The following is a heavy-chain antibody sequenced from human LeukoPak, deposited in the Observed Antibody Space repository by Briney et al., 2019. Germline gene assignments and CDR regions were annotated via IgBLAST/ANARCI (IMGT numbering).Heavy chain of an antibody. V-gene: IGHV4-59*01. CDR2: IYYSGST. CDR1: GGSISSYY. J-gene: IGHJ5*02. Sequence: SETLSLTCTVSGGSISSYYWSWIRQPPGKGLEWIGYIYYSGSTNYNPSLKSRVTISVDTSKNQFSLKLSSVTAADTAVYYCARGPFYFRGIAAVGYNWFDPWGQGTLVTVSS. CDR3: ARGPFYFRGIAAVGYNWFDP. D-gene: IGHD6-13*01.